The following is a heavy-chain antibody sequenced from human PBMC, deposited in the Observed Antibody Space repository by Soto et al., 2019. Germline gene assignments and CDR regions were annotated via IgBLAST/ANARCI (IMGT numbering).Heavy chain of an antibody. Sequence: SETLSLTCAVYGGSFSGYYWSWIRQPPGKGLEWIGEINHSGSTNYNPPLKSRVTISVDTSKNQFSLKLSSVTAADTAVYYCARSGWTTVQLERRTNRDFDYWGQGTLVTVSS. V-gene: IGHV4-34*01. D-gene: IGHD1-1*01. CDR3: ARSGWTTVQLERRTNRDFDY. CDR2: INHSGST. CDR1: GGSFSGYY. J-gene: IGHJ4*02.